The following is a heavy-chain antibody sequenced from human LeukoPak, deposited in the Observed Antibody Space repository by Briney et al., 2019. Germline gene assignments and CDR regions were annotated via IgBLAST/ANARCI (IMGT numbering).Heavy chain of an antibody. J-gene: IGHJ6*03. Sequence: SETLSLTCTVSGGSISSYYWSWIRQPPGKGLEWIGYIYYSGSTNYNPPLKSRVTISVDTSKNQFSLKLSSVTAADTAVYYCARVRAGGSYYSGYYYYMDVGGKGTTVTVPS. CDR3: ARVRAGGSYYSGYYYYMDV. V-gene: IGHV4-59*08. CDR1: GGSISSYY. CDR2: IYYSGST. D-gene: IGHD1-26*01.